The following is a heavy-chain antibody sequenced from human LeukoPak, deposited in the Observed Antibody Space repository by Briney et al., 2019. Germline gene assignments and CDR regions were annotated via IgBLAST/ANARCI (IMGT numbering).Heavy chain of an antibody. Sequence: GESLKISCQGSPSGSTSDSVVCVRQIPGTGLEWMGIIYPGDSDTRYSPSFQGQVTISADKSISTDYLQWSSLKASDTAIYYCARVAGGLGDYWGQGTLVTVSS. CDR2: IYPGDSDT. CDR1: PSGSTSDS. V-gene: IGHV5-51*01. CDR3: ARVAGGLGDY. J-gene: IGHJ4*02. D-gene: IGHD6-19*01.